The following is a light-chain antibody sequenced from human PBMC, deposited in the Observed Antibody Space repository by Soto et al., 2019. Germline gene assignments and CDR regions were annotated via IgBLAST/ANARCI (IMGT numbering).Light chain of an antibody. CDR1: NIGSKS. Sequence: SYELTQPPSVSVAPGKTARITCGGNNIGSKSVHWYQQKPGQAPVLVIYYDNDRPSGIPERFSGSNSGNTATLTISRVEAGDEADYYCQVWDSSSDHHVVFGGGTKVTVL. J-gene: IGLJ2*01. CDR2: YDN. V-gene: IGLV3-21*04. CDR3: QVWDSSSDHHVV.